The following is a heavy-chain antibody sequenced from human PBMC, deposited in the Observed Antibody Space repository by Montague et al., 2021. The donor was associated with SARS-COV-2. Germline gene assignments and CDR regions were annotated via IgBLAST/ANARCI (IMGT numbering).Heavy chain of an antibody. D-gene: IGHD3-22*01. CDR3: AGGVNYDCSGYSLLHYYDGMDV. CDR1: GGSISSGRYY. V-gene: IGHV4-31*03. CDR2: IYYRGTT. J-gene: IGHJ6*02. Sequence: TLSLTCTVSGGSISSGRYYWSWIRQHPGKGLVWIGYIYYRGTTYNNPPLKSRATISVDTTKNQFSLKLSSVTAADTAVYYCAGGVNYDCSGYSLLHYYDGMDVWGQGSTVTVSS.